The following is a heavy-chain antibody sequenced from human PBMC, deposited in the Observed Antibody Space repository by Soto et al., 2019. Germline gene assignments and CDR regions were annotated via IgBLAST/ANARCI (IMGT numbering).Heavy chain of an antibody. CDR2: IYYSGST. CDR1: GGSISSSNYY. CDR3: ARVSSLAVAGIDY. J-gene: IGHJ4*02. D-gene: IGHD6-19*01. Sequence: PSETLSLTCTVSGGSISSSNYYWGWLRQPPGKGLEWIGNIYYSGSTNSNPSLKSRVTISVDTSKNQFSLKLSSVTAADTAVYYCARVSSLAVAGIDYWGQGTLVTVSS. V-gene: IGHV4-39*07.